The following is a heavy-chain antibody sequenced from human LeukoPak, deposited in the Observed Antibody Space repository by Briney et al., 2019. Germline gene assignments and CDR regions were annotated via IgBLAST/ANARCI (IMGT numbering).Heavy chain of an antibody. CDR3: AKDKSGWYRCDAFDI. J-gene: IGHJ3*02. V-gene: IGHV3-23*01. Sequence: ETLSLTCTVSGGSISSSSYYWGWIRQAPGKGLEWVSAISGSGGSTYYADSVKGRFTISRDNSKNTLYLQMNSLRAEDTAVYYCAKDKSGWYRCDAFDIWGQGTMVTVSS. D-gene: IGHD6-19*01. CDR2: ISGSGGST. CDR1: GGSISSSSYY.